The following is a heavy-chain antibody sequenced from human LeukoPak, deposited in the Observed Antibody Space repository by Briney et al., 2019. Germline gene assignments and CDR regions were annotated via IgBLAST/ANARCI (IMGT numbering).Heavy chain of an antibody. Sequence: GGSLRLSCAASGFTFSSYSMNWVRQAPGKGLEWVSSISSSSSYIYYADSVKGRFTISRDNAKNSLYLQMSSLRAEDTAVYYCARDMSIAVAGHWGQGTLVTVSS. V-gene: IGHV3-21*01. CDR3: ARDMSIAVAGH. D-gene: IGHD6-19*01. J-gene: IGHJ4*02. CDR2: ISSSSSYI. CDR1: GFTFSSYS.